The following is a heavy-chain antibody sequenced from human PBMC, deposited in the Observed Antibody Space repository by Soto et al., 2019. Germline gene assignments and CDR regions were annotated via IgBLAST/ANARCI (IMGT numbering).Heavy chain of an antibody. J-gene: IGHJ3*02. V-gene: IGHV4-39*01. CDR1: GGSISSSSYY. CDR2: IYYSGST. D-gene: IGHD3-3*01. Sequence: SETLSLTCTVSGGSISSSSYYWGWIRQPPGKGLEWIGSIYYSGSTYYNPSLKGRVTISVDTSKNQFSLKLSSVTAADTAVYYCAWTLGRITIFGVVKGAFDIWGQGTMVTVSS. CDR3: AWTLGRITIFGVVKGAFDI.